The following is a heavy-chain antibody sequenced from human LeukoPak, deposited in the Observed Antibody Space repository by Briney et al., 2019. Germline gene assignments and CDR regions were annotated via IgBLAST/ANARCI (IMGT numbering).Heavy chain of an antibody. CDR1: GFTFSSYA. Sequence: GGSLRLSCAASGFTFSSYAMSWVRQAPGKGLEWVSGISDSVGSTYYADSVKGRFTISRDNSKDTLYLQMNSLRAEDTAIYYCAKRPVAGSAIYFDYWGQGTLVTVSS. D-gene: IGHD6-19*01. V-gene: IGHV3-23*01. J-gene: IGHJ4*02. CDR3: AKRPVAGSAIYFDY. CDR2: ISDSVGST.